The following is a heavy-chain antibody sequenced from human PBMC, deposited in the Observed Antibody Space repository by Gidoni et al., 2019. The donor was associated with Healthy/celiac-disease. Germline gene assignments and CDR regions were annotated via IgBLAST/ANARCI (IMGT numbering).Heavy chain of an antibody. CDR2: IYHTGST. V-gene: IGHV4-4*02. Sequence: QVQLQESGPGLLKPSGTLSLTCAVSGGSISSSNWWSWVRQPPGKGLEWIGEIYHTGSTNYNPSLKSRVTISVDKSKNQFSLKLSSVTAADTAVYYCARVWDSSGWPPDAFDIWGQGTMVTVSS. D-gene: IGHD6-19*01. CDR1: GGSISSSNW. J-gene: IGHJ3*02. CDR3: ARVWDSSGWPPDAFDI.